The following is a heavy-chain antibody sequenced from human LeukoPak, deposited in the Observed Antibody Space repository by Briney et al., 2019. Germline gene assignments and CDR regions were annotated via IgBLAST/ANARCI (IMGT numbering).Heavy chain of an antibody. D-gene: IGHD6-13*01. V-gene: IGHV3-11*01. CDR3: ARDGGIAASGTEHLDY. J-gene: IGHJ4*02. Sequence: PGGSLRLSCAASGFNFSDYYMSWIRQAPGKGLEWVSYISSSGSTIYYADSVKGRFTISRDNAQNSLYLRMNSLRAEDTAVYYCARDGGIAASGTEHLDYWGQGTLVTVSS. CDR1: GFNFSDYY. CDR2: ISSSGSTI.